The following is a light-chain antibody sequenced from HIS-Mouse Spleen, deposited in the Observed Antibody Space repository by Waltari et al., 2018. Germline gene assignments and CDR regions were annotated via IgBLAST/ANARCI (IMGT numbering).Light chain of an antibody. Sequence: QSALTQPPSASGSPGQSVTISCPGTSSDVRGYNSVSWYQQHPGKAPKLMIYEVSKRPSGVPDRFSGSKSGNTASLTVSGLQAEDEADYYCSSYAGSNNYVFGTGTKVTVL. CDR1: SSDVRGYNS. V-gene: IGLV2-8*01. CDR2: EVS. CDR3: SSYAGSNNYV. J-gene: IGLJ1*01.